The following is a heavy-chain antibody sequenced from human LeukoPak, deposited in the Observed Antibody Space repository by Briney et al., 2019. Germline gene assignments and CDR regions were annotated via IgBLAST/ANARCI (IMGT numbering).Heavy chain of an antibody. CDR2: IRYDGSNK. CDR3: TRDLMDYDVSTGLHHYYMDV. Sequence: GGSLRLSCAASGFTFSSYGMHWVRQAPGKGLEWVAFIRYDGSNKYYADSVKGRFTISRDNSKNTLYLQMNTLRVEETAVYYCTRDLMDYDVSTGLHHYYMDVWGQGTTVTVSS. D-gene: IGHD3-9*01. V-gene: IGHV3-30*02. CDR1: GFTFSSYG. J-gene: IGHJ6*02.